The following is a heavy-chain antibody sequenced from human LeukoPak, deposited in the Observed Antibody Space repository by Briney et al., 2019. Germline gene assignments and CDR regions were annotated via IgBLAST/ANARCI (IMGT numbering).Heavy chain of an antibody. CDR1: GYTFTGYY. CDR2: INPNSGGT. CDR3: ARDPSASWSGYLGYFDY. D-gene: IGHD3-3*01. J-gene: IGHJ4*02. V-gene: IGHV1-2*02. Sequence: ASVKVSCKASGYTFTGYYMHWVRQAPGQGLEWMGWINPNSGGTNYAQKFQGRVTMTRDTSISTAYMELSRLRSDDTAVYYCARDPSASWSGYLGYFDYWGQGTLVTVSS.